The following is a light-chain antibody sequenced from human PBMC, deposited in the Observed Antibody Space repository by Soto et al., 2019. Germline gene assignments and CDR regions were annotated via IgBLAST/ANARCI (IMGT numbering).Light chain of an antibody. CDR1: SSDVGGYNY. V-gene: IGLV2-14*01. J-gene: IGLJ1*01. Sequence: LTQPASVSGSPGQSITISCAGTSSDVGGYNYVSWYQQHPGKAPKLIIYEVSNRPSGISDRFSGSKSGNTASLTISGLQAEDEVDYYCSSYTSSTTLAYVFGTGTKVTVL. CDR3: SSYTSSTTLAYV. CDR2: EVS.